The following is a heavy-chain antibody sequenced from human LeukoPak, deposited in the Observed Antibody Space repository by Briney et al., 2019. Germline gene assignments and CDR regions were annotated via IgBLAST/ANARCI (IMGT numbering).Heavy chain of an antibody. CDR3: ARETSTSWYAPDY. CDR2: IWYDGSNK. Sequence: GRSLRLSCAAPGFTFSSYGMHWVRQAPGKGLERVAVIWYDGSNKYYADSVKGRFTISRDNSKTTLYLQMNSLRAEDTAVYLWARETSTSWYAPDYWGQGSLVTVYS. V-gene: IGHV3-33*01. J-gene: IGHJ4*02. CDR1: GFTFSSYG. D-gene: IGHD6-13*01.